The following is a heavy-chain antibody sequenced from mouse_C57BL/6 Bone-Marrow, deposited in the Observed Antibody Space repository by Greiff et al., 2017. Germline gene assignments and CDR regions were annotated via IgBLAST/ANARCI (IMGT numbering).Heavy chain of an antibody. Sequence: QVQLKQSGPELVKPGASVKISCKASGYAFSSSWMNWVKQRPGKGLEWIGRIYPGDGDTNYNGKFKGKATLTADKSSSTAYMQLSSLTSEDSAVYFCARRGIYGNYVAYWGQGTLVTVAA. J-gene: IGHJ3*01. D-gene: IGHD2-1*01. CDR2: IYPGDGDT. CDR1: GYAFSSSW. CDR3: ARRGIYGNYVAY. V-gene: IGHV1-82*01.